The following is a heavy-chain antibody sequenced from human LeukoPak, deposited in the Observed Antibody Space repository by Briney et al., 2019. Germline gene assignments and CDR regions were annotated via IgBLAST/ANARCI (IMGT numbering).Heavy chain of an antibody. CDR1: GYTFTSYD. J-gene: IGHJ6*02. CDR3: ARVTTPYYYYGMDV. D-gene: IGHD1-1*01. CDR2: MNPNSGNT. Sequence: ASVKVSCKASGYTFTSYDINWVRQATGQGLEWMGWMNPNSGNTGYAQKFQGRVTITRDTSASTAYMELSSLRSEDTAVYYCARVTTPYYYYGMDVWGQGTTVTVSS. V-gene: IGHV1-8*01.